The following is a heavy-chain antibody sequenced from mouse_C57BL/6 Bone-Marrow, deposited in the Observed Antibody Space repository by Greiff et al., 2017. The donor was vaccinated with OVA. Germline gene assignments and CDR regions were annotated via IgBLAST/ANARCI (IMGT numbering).Heavy chain of an antibody. D-gene: IGHD2-5*01. CDR2: IRSKSNNYAT. Sequence: EVKVEESGGGLVQPKGSLKLSCAASGFSFNTYAMNWVRQAPGKGLEWVARIRSKSNNYATYYADSVKERFTISRDDSESMLYLQMNNLKTEDTAMYYCVRSNYGGAYWGQGTLVTVSA. CDR1: GFSFNTYA. V-gene: IGHV10-1*01. J-gene: IGHJ3*01. CDR3: VRSNYGGAY.